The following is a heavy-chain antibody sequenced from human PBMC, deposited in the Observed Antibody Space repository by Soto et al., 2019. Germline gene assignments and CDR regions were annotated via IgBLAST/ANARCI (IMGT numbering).Heavy chain of an antibody. CDR2: ISAYNGNT. CDR1: GYTFTSYG. CDR3: AKIRAAMAFPDAFDI. J-gene: IGHJ3*02. D-gene: IGHD2-2*01. V-gene: IGHV1-18*01. Sequence: ASVKVSCKASGYTFTSYGISWVRQAPGQGLEWMGWISAYNGNTNYAQKLQGRVTMTTDTSTSTAYMELRSLRPDDTAVYYCAKIRAAMAFPDAFDIWGQGTMVTVSS.